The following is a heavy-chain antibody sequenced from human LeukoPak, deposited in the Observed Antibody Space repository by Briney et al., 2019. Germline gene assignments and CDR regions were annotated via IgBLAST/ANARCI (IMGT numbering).Heavy chain of an antibody. CDR1: GFTVSSNY. J-gene: IGHJ4*02. CDR3: ARENSGSYYGSPNYFDY. V-gene: IGHV3-66*01. D-gene: IGHD1-26*01. CDR2: IYSGGST. Sequence: PGGSLRLSCAASGFTVSSNYMSWVRQAPGKGLEWVSVIYSGGSTYYADSVKGRFTISRDNSKNTLYLQMNSLRAEDTAVYYCARENSGSYYGSPNYFDYWGQGALVTVSS.